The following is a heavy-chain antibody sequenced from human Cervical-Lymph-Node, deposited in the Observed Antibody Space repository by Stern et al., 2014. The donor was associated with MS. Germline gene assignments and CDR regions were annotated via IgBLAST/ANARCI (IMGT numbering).Heavy chain of an antibody. V-gene: IGHV3-74*02. Sequence: DVHLVESGGGLVQPGGSLRLSCAASGFTFGSYWMHWVRQAPGKGPVWVSRINSDGSSTTYAEYVKGRFTISRDNAKNTLYLQMNSLRAEDTAVYYCARGGGYSGYDWGQGTLVTVSS. CDR1: GFTFGSYW. J-gene: IGHJ4*02. CDR2: INSDGSST. D-gene: IGHD5-12*01. CDR3: ARGGGYSGYD.